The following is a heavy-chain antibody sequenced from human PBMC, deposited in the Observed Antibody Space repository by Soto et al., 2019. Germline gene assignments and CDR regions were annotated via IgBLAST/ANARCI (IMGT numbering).Heavy chain of an antibody. J-gene: IGHJ4*02. Sequence: PSETLSLTCAVYGGSFSGYYWSWIRQPPGKGLEWIGEINHSGSTNYNPSLKSRVTISVDTSKNQFSLKLSSVTAADTAVYYCARGKYYYASSGYYKAVDYWGQGTLVTVSS. CDR3: ARGKYYYASSGYYKAVDY. CDR1: GGSFSGYY. D-gene: IGHD3-22*01. V-gene: IGHV4-34*01. CDR2: INHSGST.